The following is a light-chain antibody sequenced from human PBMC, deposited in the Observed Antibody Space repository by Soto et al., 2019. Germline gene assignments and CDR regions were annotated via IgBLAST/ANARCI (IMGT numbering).Light chain of an antibody. CDR3: QHRANWPLT. V-gene: IGKV3-11*01. J-gene: IGKJ5*01. CDR1: QSVGSY. CDR2: DAS. Sequence: EIVLTQSPATLSLSPGKRATLYCRASQSVGSYLGWYRQTPGQPPRLLIYDASNRATGIPARFSGSGSGTNFTLTISILEPEDFAVYYCQHRANWPLTFGQVTRLEI.